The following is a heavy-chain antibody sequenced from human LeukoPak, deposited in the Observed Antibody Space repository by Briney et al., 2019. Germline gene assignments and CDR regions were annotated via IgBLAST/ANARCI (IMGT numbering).Heavy chain of an antibody. CDR1: GLTVSSNY. Sequence: PGGSLRLSCAASGLTVSSNYVSWVRQAPGKGLEWVSVIYSGGSTYYADSVKGRFTISRDNSKNTLYLQMNSLRAEDTAVYYCARDRSGYDLNARFYYYYMDVWGKGTTVTVSS. D-gene: IGHD5-12*01. CDR2: IYSGGST. CDR3: ARDRSGYDLNARFYYYYMDV. J-gene: IGHJ6*03. V-gene: IGHV3-53*01.